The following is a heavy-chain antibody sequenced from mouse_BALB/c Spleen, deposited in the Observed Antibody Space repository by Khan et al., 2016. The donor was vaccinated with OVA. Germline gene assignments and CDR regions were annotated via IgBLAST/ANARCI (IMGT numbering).Heavy chain of an antibody. D-gene: IGHD1-1*01. Sequence: EVELVESGGGLVQPGGSMRLSCVASGFTFSDAWMDWVRQSPEKGLEWVAEIRSKANNHATYYAESVKGRFTISRGDSKSTVYLQMNSLRTEDTAIYYCAMYYFDYWGQGTTLTVS. CDR2: IRSKANNHAT. J-gene: IGHJ2*01. CDR3: AMYYFDY. CDR1: GFTFSDAW. V-gene: IGHV6-6*01.